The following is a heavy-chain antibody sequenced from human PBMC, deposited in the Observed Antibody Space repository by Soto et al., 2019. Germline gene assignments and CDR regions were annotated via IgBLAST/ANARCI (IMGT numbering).Heavy chain of an antibody. J-gene: IGHJ4*02. Sequence: AGGSLRLSCAASGFSFSSHWMNWVRQAPGKGLVWVSRISGDGRTTSHADSVKGRFTISRDNAKNTLYLQVNSLRVEDTAVYYYARGVPNCSSSSCYFDFWGQGILVTVSS. CDR1: GFSFSSHW. D-gene: IGHD2-2*01. CDR2: ISGDGRTT. CDR3: ARGVPNCSSSSCYFDF. V-gene: IGHV3-74*01.